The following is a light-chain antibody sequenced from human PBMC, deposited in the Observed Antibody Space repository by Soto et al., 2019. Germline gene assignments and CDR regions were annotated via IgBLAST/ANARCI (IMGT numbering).Light chain of an antibody. CDR1: QSISSY. CDR3: QQLRSYPST. CDR2: GAS. Sequence: DIQMTQSPSSLSASVGDRVTITCRASQSISSYLNWYQQKPGKAPTLLIHGASSLQSGVPPRFSGSGSGTDFALTITSLQAEDFATYYCQQLRSYPSTFGGGTKVDIK. J-gene: IGKJ4*01. V-gene: IGKV1-39*01.